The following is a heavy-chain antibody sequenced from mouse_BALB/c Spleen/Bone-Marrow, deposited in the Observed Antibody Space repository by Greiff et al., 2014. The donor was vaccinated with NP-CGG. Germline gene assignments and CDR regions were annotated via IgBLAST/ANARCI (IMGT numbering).Heavy chain of an antibody. CDR1: GYSFTGFT. V-gene: IGHV1-31*01. D-gene: IGHD1-2*01. CDR2: INPYNGGS. CDR3: ARDDYYGYGFDY. Sequence: VQLQQPGPELVKPGASMKVSCKASGYSFTGFTMHWVKQSHGKNLEWIGLINPYNGGSSYNQKFKGKATLTVDKSSSTAYMELLSLTSEDSAVYYCARDDYYGYGFDYWGQGTTLTVSS. J-gene: IGHJ2*01.